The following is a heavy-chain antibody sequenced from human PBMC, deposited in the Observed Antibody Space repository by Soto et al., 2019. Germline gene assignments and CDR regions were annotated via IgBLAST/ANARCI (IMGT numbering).Heavy chain of an antibody. Sequence: QVQLQESGPGLVKPSQTLSLTCTVSGGSISSGGYYWSWIRQHPGKGLEWIGYIYYSGSTYYNPSLKSRVTRSVDTSKNQFSLKLRSVTAADTAVYSCAISSGYADWFDPWGQGTLVTVSS. CDR3: AISSGYADWFDP. CDR2: IYYSGST. J-gene: IGHJ5*02. D-gene: IGHD3-22*01. V-gene: IGHV4-31*03. CDR1: GGSISSGGYY.